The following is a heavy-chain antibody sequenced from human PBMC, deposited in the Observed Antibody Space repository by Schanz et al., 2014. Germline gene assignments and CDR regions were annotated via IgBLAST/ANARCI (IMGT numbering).Heavy chain of an antibody. CDR2: INPSEGGT. CDR1: GYTFTSYD. V-gene: IGHV1-46*03. D-gene: IGHD3-22*01. J-gene: IGHJ4*02. CDR3: AGAFDSSGYYFDY. Sequence: QVQLIQSGAEVKKPGASVKVSCTASGYTFTSYDINWVRQAPGQGLEWVGIINPSEGGTSFPQKFKDRLTMTRDTSTSTVYMELSGLRSEDTAVYYCAGAFDSSGYYFDYWGQGTLXTVSS.